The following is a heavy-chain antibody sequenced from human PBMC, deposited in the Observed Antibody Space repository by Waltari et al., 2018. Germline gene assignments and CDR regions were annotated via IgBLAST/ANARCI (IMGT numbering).Heavy chain of an antibody. Sequence: QVQLQESGPGLVKPSETLSLTCAVSGYSISSGYYWGWIRQPPGKGLEWIGSIYHSGSTYHNPSLKGRVTISVDTAKNQFSLKLSSVTAADTAVYYCARSYGSDLYYFDYWGQGTLVTVSS. D-gene: IGHD3-10*01. CDR2: IYHSGST. CDR1: GYSISSGYY. CDR3: ARSYGSDLYYFDY. J-gene: IGHJ4*02. V-gene: IGHV4-38-2*01.